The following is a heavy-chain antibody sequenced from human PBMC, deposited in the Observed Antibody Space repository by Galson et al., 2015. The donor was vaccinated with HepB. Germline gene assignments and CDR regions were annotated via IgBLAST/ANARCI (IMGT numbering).Heavy chain of an antibody. CDR3: ARGSRVLLWFGELFPLDY. D-gene: IGHD3-10*01. CDR2: INAGNGNT. CDR1: GYTFTSYA. V-gene: IGHV1-3*01. J-gene: IGHJ4*02. Sequence: SVKVSCKASGYTFTSYAMHWVRQAPGQRLEWMGWINAGNGNTKYSQKFQGRVTITRDTSASTAYMELSSLRSEDTAVYYCARGSRVLLWFGELFPLDYWGQGTLVTASS.